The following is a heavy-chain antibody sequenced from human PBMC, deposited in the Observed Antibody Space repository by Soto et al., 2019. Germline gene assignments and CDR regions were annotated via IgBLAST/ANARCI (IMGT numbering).Heavy chain of an antibody. D-gene: IGHD5-12*01. Sequence: GVSAKVSCKASGYTFTSYGISWVRQAPGQGLEWMGWISAYNGNTNYAQKLQGRVTMTTDTSTSTAYMELRSLRSDDTAVYYCARDYSGYDSSAFDIWGQGTMVT. J-gene: IGHJ3*02. CDR1: GYTFTSYG. CDR3: ARDYSGYDSSAFDI. V-gene: IGHV1-18*01. CDR2: ISAYNGNT.